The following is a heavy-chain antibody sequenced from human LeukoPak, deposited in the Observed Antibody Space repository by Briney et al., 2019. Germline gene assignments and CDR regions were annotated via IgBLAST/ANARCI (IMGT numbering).Heavy chain of an antibody. V-gene: IGHV1-46*01. Sequence: ASVTVSCTASGYTFTSYYMHWVRQAPGQGLEWMGIINPSGGSTSYAQKVQGRVTMTRETSTSTVYMELSTLRSEDTAVYYCARVRDYYDSSGYYQGGYFDYWGQGTLVTVSS. CDR2: INPSGGST. CDR1: GYTFTSYY. D-gene: IGHD3-22*01. CDR3: ARVRDYYDSSGYYQGGYFDY. J-gene: IGHJ4*02.